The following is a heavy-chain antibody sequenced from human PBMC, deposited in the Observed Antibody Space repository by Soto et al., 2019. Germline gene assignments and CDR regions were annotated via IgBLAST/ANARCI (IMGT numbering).Heavy chain of an antibody. CDR3: ARDEAYNWNDGGWFDP. V-gene: IGHV1-18*01. CDR2: ISAYNGNT. Sequence: QVQLVQSGAEVKKPGASVKVSCKASGYTFTSYGISWVRQASGQGLEWMGWISAYNGNTKYAQKLQGRVTMTTDTSTSTAYMELRSLRSDDTAGYYCARDEAYNWNDGGWFDPWGQGTLVTVSS. J-gene: IGHJ5*02. D-gene: IGHD1-1*01. CDR1: GYTFTSYG.